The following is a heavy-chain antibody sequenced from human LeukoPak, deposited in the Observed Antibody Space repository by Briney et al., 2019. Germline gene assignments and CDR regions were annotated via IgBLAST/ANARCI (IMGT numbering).Heavy chain of an antibody. Sequence: GGSLRLSCTGSGYIFTSYWIGWVRQMPGKGLEWMGIIYPGDSDTKYSPSFQGQVTISADKSISTAYLQSSSLKASDTAMYYCAILPNPNWFDPWGQGTLVTVSS. CDR3: AILPNPNWFDP. D-gene: IGHD2-15*01. CDR1: GYIFTSYW. V-gene: IGHV5-51*01. CDR2: IYPGDSDT. J-gene: IGHJ5*02.